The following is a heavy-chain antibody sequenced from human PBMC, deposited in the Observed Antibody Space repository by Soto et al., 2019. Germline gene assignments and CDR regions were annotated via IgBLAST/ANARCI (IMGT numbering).Heavy chain of an antibody. Sequence: EVQLVESGGGLVQPGGSLRLSCATSGFGITDDTMNWVRQAPGKGLEWVAYISKGINTIYYADSVQGRFTISRDNAKNSLYLQMNSLRAEDTALYYCTRRLDYWGRGTLVTVSS. CDR3: TRRLDY. CDR2: ISKGINTI. CDR1: GFGITDDT. D-gene: IGHD2-21*02. V-gene: IGHV3-48*01. J-gene: IGHJ4*02.